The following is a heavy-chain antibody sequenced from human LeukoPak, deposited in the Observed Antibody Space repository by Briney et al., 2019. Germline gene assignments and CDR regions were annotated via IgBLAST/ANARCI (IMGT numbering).Heavy chain of an antibody. CDR3: ANNWFDP. J-gene: IGHJ5*02. CDR2: INTNTGNP. V-gene: IGHV7-4-1*01. CDR1: GGTFSSYA. Sequence: ASVKVSCKASGGTFSSYAISWVRQAPGQGLEWMGWINTNTGNPTYAQGFTGRFVFSLDTSVSTAYYCARDPYTSSSWYRGRANNWFDPWGQGTLVTVSS. D-gene: IGHD6-13*01.